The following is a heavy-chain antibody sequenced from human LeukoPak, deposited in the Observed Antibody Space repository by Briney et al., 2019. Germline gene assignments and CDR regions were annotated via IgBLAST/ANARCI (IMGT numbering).Heavy chain of an antibody. Sequence: GGSLRVSCAASGFTVSSNYMSWVRQAPGKGLEWVSVIYSGGSTYYADSVKGRFTISRDNSKNTLYLQMNSLRAEDTAVYYCAREDDYGGNFDYWGQGTLVTVSS. CDR2: IYSGGST. CDR3: AREDDYGGNFDY. CDR1: GFTVSSNY. V-gene: IGHV3-66*02. J-gene: IGHJ4*02. D-gene: IGHD4-23*01.